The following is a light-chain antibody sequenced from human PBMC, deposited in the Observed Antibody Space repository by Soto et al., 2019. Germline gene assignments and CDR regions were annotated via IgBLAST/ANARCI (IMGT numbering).Light chain of an antibody. CDR1: QGISGW. CDR2: AAS. CDR3: QQSYSTPN. J-gene: IGKJ5*01. V-gene: IGKV1-39*01. Sequence: DIQMTQSPSTLSASVGDRVTITCRASQGISGWLARYQQKPGKAPKLLIYAASSLQSGVPSRFSGSGSGTDFTLTISSLQPEDFATYYCQQSYSTPNFGQGTRLEIK.